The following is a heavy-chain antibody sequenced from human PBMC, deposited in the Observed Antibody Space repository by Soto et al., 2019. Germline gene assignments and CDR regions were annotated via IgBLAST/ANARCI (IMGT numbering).Heavy chain of an antibody. J-gene: IGHJ6*02. CDR3: ARVSYGFWSGYYYYGMYV. CDR1: GGTFSSYA. Sequence: QVQLVQSGAEVKKPGSSVKVSCKASGGTFSSYAISWVRQAPGQGLEWMGGIIPIFGTANYAQKFQGRVTLTADEATSTAYMELSSLRSEDTAVYYCARVSYGFWSGYYYYGMYVWGQGTTVTVAS. CDR2: IIPIFGTA. V-gene: IGHV1-69*12. D-gene: IGHD3-3*01.